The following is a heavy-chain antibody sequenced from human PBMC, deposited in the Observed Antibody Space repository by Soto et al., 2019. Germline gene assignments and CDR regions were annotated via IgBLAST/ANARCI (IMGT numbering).Heavy chain of an antibody. Sequence: SXKVSFKASGYTXSSYGSRLVRQAPGQGLEWMGWISAYNGNTNYAQKLQGRVTITTYTSTSTAYIELRSLISDDTAVYYFARSTDWNAAWFDPWGQGTLVTVSS. CDR1: GYTXSSYG. CDR2: ISAYNGNT. V-gene: IGHV1-18*04. J-gene: IGHJ5*02. D-gene: IGHD1-1*01. CDR3: ARSTDWNAAWFDP.